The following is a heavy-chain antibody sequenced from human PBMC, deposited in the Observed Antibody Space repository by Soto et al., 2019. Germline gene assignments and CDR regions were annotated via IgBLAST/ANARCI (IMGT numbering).Heavy chain of an antibody. CDR2: IYYSGST. J-gene: IGHJ4*02. CDR1: GGSISSSSYY. CDR3: ASLNWVYFDY. Sequence: SETLSLTCTVSGGSISSSSYYWGWIRQPPGKGLEWIGSIYYSGSTYYNPSLKSRVTISVDTSKNQFSLKLSSVTAADTAVYYCASLNWVYFDYWGQGTLVTVSS. V-gene: IGHV4-39*01. D-gene: IGHD7-27*01.